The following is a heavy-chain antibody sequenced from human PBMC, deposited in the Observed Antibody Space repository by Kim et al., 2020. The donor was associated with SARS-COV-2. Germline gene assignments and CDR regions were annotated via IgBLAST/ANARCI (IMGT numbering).Heavy chain of an antibody. V-gene: IGHV4-39*01. CDR3: ATLDYDFWSGFGLDY. D-gene: IGHD3-3*01. Sequence: PSLKSRVTISVDTSKNQFSLKLSSGTAADTAVYYCATLDYDFWSGFGLDYWGQGTLVTVSS. J-gene: IGHJ4*02.